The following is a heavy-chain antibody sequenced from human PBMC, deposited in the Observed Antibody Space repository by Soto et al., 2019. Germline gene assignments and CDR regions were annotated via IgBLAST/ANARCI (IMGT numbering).Heavy chain of an antibody. D-gene: IGHD1-1*01. Sequence: VQLVESGGGVVQPGRSLRLLCEASGFTFSRYGMHWVRQAPGMGLEWVAVISWDGLAQYYGDSVKGGFTISRDNSQSTLYLQMNSLRTEDTAIYYCAKETIQVGGPNYFDYWGQGVLVTVSS. CDR1: GFTFSRYG. J-gene: IGHJ4*02. V-gene: IGHV3-30*18. CDR2: ISWDGLAQ. CDR3: AKETIQVGGPNYFDY.